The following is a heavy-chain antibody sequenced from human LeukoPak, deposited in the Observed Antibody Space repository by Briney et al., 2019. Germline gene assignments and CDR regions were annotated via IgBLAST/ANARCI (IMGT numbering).Heavy chain of an antibody. CDR3: ARRSSRSFDY. Sequence: GRSLRLYCTASGFIFSSYEMNWVGQATVKGLDWVSYISSSGNTIYYADSVKGRFTISRDNAKNSLYLQMSSLRAEDTAVYYCARRSSRSFDYWGQGTLVTVSS. CDR2: ISSSGNTI. D-gene: IGHD2/OR15-2a*01. CDR1: GFIFSSYE. J-gene: IGHJ4*02. V-gene: IGHV3-48*03.